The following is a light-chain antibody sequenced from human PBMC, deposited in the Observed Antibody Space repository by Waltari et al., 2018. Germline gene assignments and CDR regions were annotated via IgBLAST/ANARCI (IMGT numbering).Light chain of an antibody. Sequence: DIVMTQSPDSLAVSLGERATINCKSSQSVLYNSNNKNFLAWYQQKPGQPPKLLIYWASTRESGVPDRFSGSGSGTDFTLTISSLQSEDVAVYYCRQYYSTPWTFGQGTKVEIK. CDR3: RQYYSTPWT. CDR2: WAS. J-gene: IGKJ1*01. CDR1: QSVLYNSNNKNF. V-gene: IGKV4-1*01.